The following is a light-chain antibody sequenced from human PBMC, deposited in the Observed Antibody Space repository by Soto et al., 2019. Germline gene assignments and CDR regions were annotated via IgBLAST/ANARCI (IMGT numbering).Light chain of an antibody. Sequence: DIQMTQSPSSLSASVGDRVTITCQASQDISNYLKWYQQKPGKAPKLLIYDASNLETGVPSRFSGSGSGTEFTLTINSLQPDDFATYYCQQYHIYSGTFGQGAKVDIK. CDR3: QQYHIYSGT. V-gene: IGKV1-33*01. J-gene: IGKJ1*01. CDR1: QDISNY. CDR2: DAS.